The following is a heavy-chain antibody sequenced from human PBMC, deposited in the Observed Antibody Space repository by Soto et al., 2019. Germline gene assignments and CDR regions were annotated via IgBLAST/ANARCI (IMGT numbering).Heavy chain of an antibody. CDR2: MYYNVGT. CDR3: ARLPSRHWVGY. D-gene: IGHD3-16*01. J-gene: IGHJ4*02. Sequence: PSETLSLTCIVSGSSISSSGYYWGWIRQPPGKGLEWIASMYYNVGTYYNPSLKSRVTISVDTSANQFSLKLSSVTAADTAVYYCARLPSRHWVGYWGQGTLVTVSS. V-gene: IGHV4-39*01. CDR1: GSSISSSGYY.